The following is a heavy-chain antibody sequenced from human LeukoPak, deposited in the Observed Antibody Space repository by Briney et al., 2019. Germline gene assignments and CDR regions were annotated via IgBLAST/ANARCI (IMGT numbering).Heavy chain of an antibody. J-gene: IGHJ6*04. D-gene: IGHD3-10*01. CDR3: AAGVGMVRGVYGMDV. CDR1: GYRFTSYW. CDR2: IYPGDSDT. V-gene: IGHV5-51*01. Sequence: GGSLQISCQGSGYRFTSYWIGWVRQVPGKGLEWMGIIYPGDSDTRYSPSFQGQVTISADKPLSTAYLQWSSLKASDTATYYCAAGVGMVRGVYGMDVWGKGTPVTVSS.